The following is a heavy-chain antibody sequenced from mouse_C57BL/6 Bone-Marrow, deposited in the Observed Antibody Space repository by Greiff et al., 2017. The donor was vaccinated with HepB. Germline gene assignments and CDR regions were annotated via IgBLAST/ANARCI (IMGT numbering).Heavy chain of an antibody. D-gene: IGHD1-1*01. V-gene: IGHV1-82*01. CDR1: GYAFSSSW. Sequence: QVQLQQSGPELVKPGASVKISCKASGYAFSSSWMNWVKQRPGKGLEWIGRIYPGDGDTNYNGKFKGKATLTADKSSSTAYMQLSSLTSEESAVYFCASFSTTVVAPYAMDYWGQGTSVTVSS. J-gene: IGHJ4*01. CDR2: IYPGDGDT. CDR3: ASFSTTVVAPYAMDY.